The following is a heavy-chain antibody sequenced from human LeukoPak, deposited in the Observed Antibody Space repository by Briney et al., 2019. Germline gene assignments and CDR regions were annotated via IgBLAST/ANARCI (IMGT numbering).Heavy chain of an antibody. D-gene: IGHD3-22*01. V-gene: IGHV1-69*13. CDR2: IIPIFGTA. Sequence: GASVKVSCKASGGTFSSYAISWVRQAPGQGLEWMGGIIPIFGTANYAQKFQGRVTITADESTSTAYMELSSLRSEDTAVYYCGDGSSGSLAFDIWGQGTMVTVSS. CDR1: GGTFSSYA. CDR3: GDGSSGSLAFDI. J-gene: IGHJ3*02.